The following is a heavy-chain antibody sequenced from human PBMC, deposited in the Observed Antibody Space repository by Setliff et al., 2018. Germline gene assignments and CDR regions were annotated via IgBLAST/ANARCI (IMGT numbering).Heavy chain of an antibody. CDR1: GYTFTGYA. Sequence: EASVKVSCKASGYTFTGYAMHWVRQAPGQRLEWMGWINAGNGNTKYSQKFQGRVTITRDTSASTAYMELSSLRSEDTAVYYCARDGFEIVVVPAAIYYYYYMDVWGKGTTVTVSS. V-gene: IGHV1-3*01. J-gene: IGHJ6*03. CDR3: ARDGFEIVVVPAAIYYYYYMDV. CDR2: INAGNGNT. D-gene: IGHD2-2*01.